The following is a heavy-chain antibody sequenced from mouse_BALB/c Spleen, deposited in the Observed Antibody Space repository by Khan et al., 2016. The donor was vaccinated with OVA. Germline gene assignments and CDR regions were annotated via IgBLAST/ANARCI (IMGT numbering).Heavy chain of an antibody. CDR1: GFSLTSYG. CDR2: IWSGGST. CDR3: ARKGRGLDYYFDY. D-gene: IGHD2-2*01. Sequence: VELVESGPGLVQPSQSLSITCTVSGFSLTSYGVHWVRQSPGKGLEWLGVIWSGGSTDYNAAFISRLSIIKDNSKSQVFFKMNSLQADDTAIYYCARKGRGLDYYFDYWGQGTTLTVSS. J-gene: IGHJ2*01. V-gene: IGHV2-4-1*01.